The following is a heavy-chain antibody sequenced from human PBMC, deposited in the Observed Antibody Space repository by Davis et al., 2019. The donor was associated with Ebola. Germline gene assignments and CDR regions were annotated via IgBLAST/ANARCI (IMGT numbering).Heavy chain of an antibody. D-gene: IGHD5-18*01. CDR1: GYTFTSYA. CDR2: INAGNGNT. Sequence: ASVKVSCKASGYTFTSYAMHWVRQAPGQRLEWMGWINAGNGNTKYSQKFQGRVTITRDTSASTAYMELSSLRSEDTAVYYCARDHTAMSDPGAFDIWGQGTMVTVSS. J-gene: IGHJ3*02. V-gene: IGHV1-3*01. CDR3: ARDHTAMSDPGAFDI.